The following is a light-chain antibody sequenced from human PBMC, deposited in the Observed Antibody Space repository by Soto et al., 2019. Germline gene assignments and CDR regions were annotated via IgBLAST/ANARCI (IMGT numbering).Light chain of an antibody. CDR3: QQSYSTLSWT. J-gene: IGKJ1*01. CDR1: QSISSY. CDR2: GAS. V-gene: IGKV1-39*01. Sequence: DIQLTQSPSSLSASVGDRVTITCRASQSISSYLNWYQQKPGTAPRLLIYGASSLQSGVPSRFSGSGSGTDFTLIISSLQPEDFAAYYCQQSYSTLSWTFGQGTKGEIK.